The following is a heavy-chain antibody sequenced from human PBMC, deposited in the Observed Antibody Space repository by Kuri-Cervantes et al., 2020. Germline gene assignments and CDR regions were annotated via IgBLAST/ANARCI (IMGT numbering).Heavy chain of an antibody. CDR2: IKRKTDEWPT. Sequence: GGSLRLCCEASGLTFYNAWMAWVRQAPGKGLEWVGRIKRKTDEWPTDYAALVRGRFTISRDDSKNMMFLQMNSLKTEDTGVYYCTTDGKYDISTGSYWFDPWGPGTQVTVSS. J-gene: IGHJ5*02. CDR3: TTDGKYDISTGSYWFDP. V-gene: IGHV3-15*01. D-gene: IGHD3-9*01. CDR1: GLTFYNAW.